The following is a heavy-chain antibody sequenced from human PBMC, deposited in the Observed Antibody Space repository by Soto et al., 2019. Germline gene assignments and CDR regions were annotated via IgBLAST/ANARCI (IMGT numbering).Heavy chain of an antibody. CDR1: GGSVSSGSYY. J-gene: IGHJ2*01. CDR3: ARGPLLWFGELGWYFDL. V-gene: IGHV4-61*01. D-gene: IGHD3-10*01. Sequence: QVQLQESGPGLVKPSETLSLTCTVSGGSVSSGSYYWSWIRQPPGKGLEWIGYIYYSGSTNYNPSLKRRVTISVDTSKNQFSLKLSSVTAADTAVYYCARGPLLWFGELGWYFDLWGRGTLVTVSS. CDR2: IYYSGST.